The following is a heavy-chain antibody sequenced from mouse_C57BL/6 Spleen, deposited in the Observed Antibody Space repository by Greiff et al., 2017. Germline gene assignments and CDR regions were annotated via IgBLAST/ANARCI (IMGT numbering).Heavy chain of an antibody. J-gene: IGHJ1*03. D-gene: IGHD2-14*01. Sequence: QVQLQQSGAELVKPGASVKISCKASGYAFSSYWMNWVKQRPGKGLEWIGQIYPGDGDTNYNGKFKGKATLTADKSSSTAYMQLSSLTSEDSAVYFWASEEVYWRYFDVWGTGTTVTVSS. V-gene: IGHV1-80*01. CDR3: ASEEVYWRYFDV. CDR2: IYPGDGDT. CDR1: GYAFSSYW.